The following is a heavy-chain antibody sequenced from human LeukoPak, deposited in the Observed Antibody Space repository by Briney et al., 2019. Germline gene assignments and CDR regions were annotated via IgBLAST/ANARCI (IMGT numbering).Heavy chain of an antibody. CDR3: ARAPRADYYDSSGYYSEFDY. CDR1: GFSISSGYY. J-gene: IGHJ4*02. V-gene: IGHV4-38-2*02. Sequence: SETLSLTCTVSGFSISSGYYWGWIRQPPGERLEWIGSISHSWSTYYNPSLKSRVTISLDTSKNQFSLRLSFVTAADTAVYYCARAPRADYYDSSGYYSEFDYWGQGTLVTVSS. CDR2: ISHSWST. D-gene: IGHD3-22*01.